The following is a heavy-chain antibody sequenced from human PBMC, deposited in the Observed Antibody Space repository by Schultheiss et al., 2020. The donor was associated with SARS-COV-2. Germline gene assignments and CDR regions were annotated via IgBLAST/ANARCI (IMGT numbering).Heavy chain of an antibody. CDR3: ARQAYYGSGSYGGANHYYYYMDV. J-gene: IGHJ6*03. CDR2: IYYSGST. CDR1: GGSISSYY. D-gene: IGHD3-10*01. V-gene: IGHV4-59*08. Sequence: SQTLSLTCTVSGGSISSYYWGWIRQPPGKGLEWIGYIYYSGSTNYNPSLKSRVTISVDTSKNQFSLKLSSVTAADTAVYYCARQAYYGSGSYGGANHYYYYMDVWGKGTTVTVSS.